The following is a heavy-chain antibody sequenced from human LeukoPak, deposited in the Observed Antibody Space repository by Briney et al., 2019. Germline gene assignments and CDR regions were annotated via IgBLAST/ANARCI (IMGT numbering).Heavy chain of an antibody. CDR2: ISSDGSKK. J-gene: IGHJ4*02. D-gene: IGHD6-19*01. V-gene: IGHV3-30-3*01. CDR3: ARFMTNASGDSIYSSGWLDY. Sequence: QSGGSLRLSCAASGFTFSDYYMSWVRQAPGKGLEWVAVISSDGSKKYYADSVKGRFTISRDNSKNTLYVQMNSLRTEDTAVYYCARFMTNASGDSIYSSGWLDYWGQGTLVTVSS. CDR1: GFTFSDYY.